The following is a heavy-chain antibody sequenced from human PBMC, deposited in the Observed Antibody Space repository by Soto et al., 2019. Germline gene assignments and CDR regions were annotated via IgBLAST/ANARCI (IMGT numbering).Heavy chain of an antibody. D-gene: IGHD3-10*01. J-gene: IGHJ5*02. CDR1: GFTFSKFE. CDR3: ARDQEAGVIGWFAP. V-gene: IGHV3-48*03. Sequence: GGPLRLACVASGFTFSKFEMIWVRQAPGKGLEWLSYITGSGNAQHYANSVRGRVTISRDNAKNSLYLQLSGVRVEDTAVYYFARDQEAGVIGWFAPWRQGT. CDR2: ITGSGNAQ.